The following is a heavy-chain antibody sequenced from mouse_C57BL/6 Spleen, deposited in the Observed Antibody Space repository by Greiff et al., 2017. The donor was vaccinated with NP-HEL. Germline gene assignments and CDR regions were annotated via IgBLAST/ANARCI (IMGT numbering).Heavy chain of an antibody. CDR1: GFTFSDYG. D-gene: IGHD3-3*01. CDR3: ARMEGQGYFDV. J-gene: IGHJ1*03. Sequence: EVMLVESGGGLVKPGGSLKLSCAASGFTFSDYGMHWVRQAPEKGLEWVAYISSGSSTIYYADTVKGRFTISRDNAKNTLFLQMTSLRSEDTAMYYCARMEGQGYFDVWGTGTTVTVSS. CDR2: ISSGSSTI. V-gene: IGHV5-17*01.